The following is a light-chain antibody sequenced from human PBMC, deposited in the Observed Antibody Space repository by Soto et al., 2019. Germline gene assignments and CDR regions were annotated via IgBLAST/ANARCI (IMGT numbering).Light chain of an antibody. CDR1: SSDVGSYNL. Sequence: QSALTQPASVSGSPGQSITISCTVTSSDVGSYNLVSWYQQHPGKASKLMIYEGSKRPSGVSNRFSGSKSGNTASMTISGLQAEDEADYYCCSYAGSSTLVFGGGTTLTVL. CDR3: CSYAGSSTLV. CDR2: EGS. V-gene: IGLV2-23*01. J-gene: IGLJ2*01.